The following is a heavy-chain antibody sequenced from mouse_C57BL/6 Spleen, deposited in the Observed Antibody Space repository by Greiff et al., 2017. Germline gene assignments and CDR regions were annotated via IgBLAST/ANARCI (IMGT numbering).Heavy chain of an antibody. CDR2: INPNNGGT. V-gene: IGHV1-26*01. J-gene: IGHJ4*01. CDR3: ARGGGYPHYYAMDY. Sequence: EVQLQQSGPELVKPGASVKISCKASGYTFTDYYMNWVKQSHGKSLEWIGDINPNNGGTSYNQKFKGKATLTVDKSSSTAYMELRSLTSEDSAVYYCARGGGYPHYYAMDYWGQGTSVTVSS. D-gene: IGHD2-2*01. CDR1: GYTFTDYY.